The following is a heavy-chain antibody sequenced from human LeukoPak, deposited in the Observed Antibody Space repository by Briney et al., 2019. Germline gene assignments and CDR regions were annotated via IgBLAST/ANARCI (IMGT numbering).Heavy chain of an antibody. CDR1: GGSISSTNYY. Sequence: SETLSLTCTVSGGSISSTNYYWGCIRQPPGKGLDWIGSISYSGSTYYNPSLKGRVTISVDTSKNQFSLNLRSVTATDTAVYYCAGHSGDWSSDYWGQGTLVTVSS. J-gene: IGHJ4*02. CDR3: AGHSGDWSSDY. CDR2: ISYSGST. D-gene: IGHD1-1*01. V-gene: IGHV4-39*01.